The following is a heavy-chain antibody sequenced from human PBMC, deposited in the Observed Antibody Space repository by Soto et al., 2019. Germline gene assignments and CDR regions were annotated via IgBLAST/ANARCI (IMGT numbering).Heavy chain of an antibody. CDR1: GYTFTSYG. V-gene: IGHV1-18*01. CDR2: ISAYNGNT. Sequence: GALVKVSSKASGYTFTSYGISWARQAPGQGLEWMGWISAYNGNTNYAQKLQGRVTMTTDTSTSTAYMELRSLRSDDTAVYYCARIYYYDSSGYTIYYYYYGMDVWGQGTTVTVSS. J-gene: IGHJ6*02. D-gene: IGHD3-22*01. CDR3: ARIYYYDSSGYTIYYYYYGMDV.